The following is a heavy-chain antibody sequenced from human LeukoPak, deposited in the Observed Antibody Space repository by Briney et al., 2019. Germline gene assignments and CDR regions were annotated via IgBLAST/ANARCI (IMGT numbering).Heavy chain of an antibody. CDR1: VYTFTTYD. Sequence: GASVKVSCKASVYTFTTYDINWVRQATGQGLEWMGWMNPNSGNTGYAQKFQGRVTMTRNTSISTAFMELSGLRSEDTAVYFCARRNTAMVAGLDYWGQGSLATVSS. CDR2: MNPNSGNT. CDR3: ARRNTAMVAGLDY. D-gene: IGHD5-18*01. V-gene: IGHV1-8*01. J-gene: IGHJ4*02.